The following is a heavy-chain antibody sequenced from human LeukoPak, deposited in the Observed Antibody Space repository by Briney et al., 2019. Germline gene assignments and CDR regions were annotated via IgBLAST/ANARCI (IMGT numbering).Heavy chain of an antibody. Sequence: GGSLRLSCAASGFTFSSYGMHWVRQAPGKGLEWVAVISYDGSNKYYADSVKGRFTISRDNSKNTLYLQMNSLRAEDTAVYYCAKFTISDGFDYWGQGTLVTVSS. D-gene: IGHD3-3*01. J-gene: IGHJ4*02. CDR2: ISYDGSNK. V-gene: IGHV3-30*18. CDR1: GFTFSSYG. CDR3: AKFTISDGFDY.